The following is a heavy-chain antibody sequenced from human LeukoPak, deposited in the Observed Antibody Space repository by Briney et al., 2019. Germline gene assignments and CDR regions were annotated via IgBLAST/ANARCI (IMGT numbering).Heavy chain of an antibody. CDR2: ISGSGGST. J-gene: IGHJ4*02. D-gene: IGHD6-6*01. V-gene: IGHV3-23*01. CDR1: GFTFSSYA. Sequence: GVSLRLSCSASGFTFSSYAMSWVRQAPGKGLEWVSAISGSGGSTYYADSVKGRFTISRDNSKNTLYLQMNSLRAEDTAVYYCAKAAEQLVRCDYWGQGTLVTVSS. CDR3: AKAAEQLVRCDY.